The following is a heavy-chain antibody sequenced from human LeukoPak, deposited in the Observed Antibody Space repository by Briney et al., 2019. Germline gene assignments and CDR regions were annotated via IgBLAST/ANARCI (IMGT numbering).Heavy chain of an antibody. CDR2: INSDGSST. Sequence: GGSLRLSCAASGFTFSSYWMHWVRQAPGKGLVWVSRINSDGSSTSYADSVKGRFTISRDNAKNTLYLQMNSLRAEDTAVYYCARVSPQIYYDILTGYPNYYYYGMDVWGQGTTVTVSS. J-gene: IGHJ6*02. CDR3: ARVSPQIYYDILTGYPNYYYYGMDV. CDR1: GFTFSSYW. V-gene: IGHV3-74*01. D-gene: IGHD3-9*01.